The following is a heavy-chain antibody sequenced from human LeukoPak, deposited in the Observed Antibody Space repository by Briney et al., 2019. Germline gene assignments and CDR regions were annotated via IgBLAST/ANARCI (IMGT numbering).Heavy chain of an antibody. CDR2: IFHGGST. CDR1: GDSISSTNW. V-gene: IGHV4-4*02. CDR3: SRKDTPMIYFDC. J-gene: IGHJ4*02. D-gene: IGHD5-18*01. Sequence: SETLSLTCAVSGDSISSTNWWTWVRQPPGKGLEWIGEIFHGGSTNYNPSLKSRVSMSVDKSKNQFSLRLNSVTAADTAVYYCSRKDTPMIYFDCWGQGTLVTVSS.